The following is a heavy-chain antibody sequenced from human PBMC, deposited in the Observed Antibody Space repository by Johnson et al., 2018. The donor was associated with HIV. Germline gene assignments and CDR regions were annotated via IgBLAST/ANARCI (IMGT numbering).Heavy chain of an antibody. D-gene: IGHD1-26*01. J-gene: IGHJ3*02. V-gene: IGHV3-66*01. Sequence: VQLVESGGGLVKPGGSLRLSCAASGFTVSSNYMSWVRQAPGKGLEWVSVIYSGGSTYYADSVKGRFTISRDNSKNTLYLQMNSLRVEDTAVYYCARGRIRQAYSGNYDDAFDIWGQGTMVTVSS. CDR3: ARGRIRQAYSGNYDDAFDI. CDR1: GFTVSSNY. CDR2: IYSGGST.